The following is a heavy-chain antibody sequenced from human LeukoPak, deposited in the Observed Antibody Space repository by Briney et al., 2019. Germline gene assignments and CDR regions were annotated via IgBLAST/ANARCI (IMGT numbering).Heavy chain of an antibody. V-gene: IGHV4-39*07. CDR1: GGSISSSSYC. D-gene: IGHD3-10*01. CDR3: ARVTRSSGSYYISPLKKGYYYYMDV. J-gene: IGHJ6*03. Sequence: SETLSLTCTVSGGSISSSSYCWGWIRQPPGKGLEWIGSIYYSGSTYYNPSLKSRVTISVDTSKNQFSLKLSSVTAADTAVYYCARVTRSSGSYYISPLKKGYYYYMDVWGKGTTVTVSS. CDR2: IYYSGST.